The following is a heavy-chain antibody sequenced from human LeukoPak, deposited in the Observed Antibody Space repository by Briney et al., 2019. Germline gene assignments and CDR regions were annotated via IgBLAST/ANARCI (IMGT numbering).Heavy chain of an antibody. CDR1: GFTFSSYG. J-gene: IGHJ5*02. V-gene: IGHV3-30*18. Sequence: GGSLRLSCAASGFTFSSYGMHWVRLAPGKGLEWVAVISYDGSNKYYADSVKGRFTISRDNSKNTLYLQMNSLRAEDTAVYYCAKDPDGYKPLAWGQGTLVTVSS. CDR3: AKDPDGYKPLA. CDR2: ISYDGSNK. D-gene: IGHD5-24*01.